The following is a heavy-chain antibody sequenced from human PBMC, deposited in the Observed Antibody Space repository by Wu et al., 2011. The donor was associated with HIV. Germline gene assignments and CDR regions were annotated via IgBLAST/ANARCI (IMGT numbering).Heavy chain of an antibody. Sequence: QVQLVQSGAEVKKPGSSVKVSCKASGGTFSSYAISWVRQAPGQGLEWMGRIIPIFGTTNYAQKFQGRLTMTADKSTNTAYMEVSSLRSEDTAVYFCARTKLDRRGNVPVSISSYAGLDVWGQGTTVTVS. J-gene: IGHJ6*02. V-gene: IGHV1-69*14. CDR1: GGTFSSYA. D-gene: IGHD6-6*01. CDR2: IIPIFGTT. CDR3: ARTKLDRRGNVPVSISSYAGLDV.